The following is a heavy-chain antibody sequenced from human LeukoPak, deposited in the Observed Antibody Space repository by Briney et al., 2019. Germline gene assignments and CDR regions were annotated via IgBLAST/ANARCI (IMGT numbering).Heavy chain of an antibody. Sequence: PGGSLRLSCAASGFSFSRYSMNWVRQVPGKGLEWVSSISATSGYIYYADSVKGRFTISRDNAKNSLYLQMNSLRAEDTALYYCAGENGYSYGYEVDCWGRGTLVTVSS. CDR3: AGENGYSYGYEVDC. J-gene: IGHJ4*02. CDR2: ISATSGYI. D-gene: IGHD5-18*01. V-gene: IGHV3-21*01. CDR1: GFSFSRYS.